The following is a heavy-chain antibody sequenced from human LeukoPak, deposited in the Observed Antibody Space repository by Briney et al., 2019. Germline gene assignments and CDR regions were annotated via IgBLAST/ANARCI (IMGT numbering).Heavy chain of an antibody. V-gene: IGHV3-9*01. CDR1: GFTFSSYA. CDR3: AKDTGRPTDAITMEDNAFDI. D-gene: IGHD3-3*01. J-gene: IGHJ3*02. Sequence: GGSLRLSCAASGFTFSSYAMSWVRQAPGKGLEWVLGISWSSGIIGYADSVKGRFTISRDNAKNSLYLQMDSLRAEDTALYYCAKDTGRPTDAITMEDNAFDIWGQGTMVTVSS. CDR2: ISWSSGII.